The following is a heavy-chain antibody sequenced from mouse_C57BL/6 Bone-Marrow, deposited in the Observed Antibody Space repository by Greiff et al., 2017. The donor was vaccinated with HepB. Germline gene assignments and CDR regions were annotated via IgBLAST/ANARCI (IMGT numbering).Heavy chain of an antibody. J-gene: IGHJ3*01. CDR2: INYDGSST. V-gene: IGHV5-16*01. CDR3: ARGPNSEGFAY. CDR1: GFTFSDYY. Sequence: EVHLVESEGGLVQPGRSMKLSCTASGFTFSDYYMAWVRQVPEKGLEWVANINYDGSSTYYLDSLKSRFIISRDNAKNILYLQMSSLKSEDTATYYCARGPNSEGFAYWGQGTLVTVSA.